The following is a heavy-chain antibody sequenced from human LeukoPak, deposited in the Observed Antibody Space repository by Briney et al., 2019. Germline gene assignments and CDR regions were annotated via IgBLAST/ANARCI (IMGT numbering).Heavy chain of an antibody. CDR3: ARDTFQPGLIDS. CDR2: INTDSSDI. J-gene: IGHJ4*02. V-gene: IGHV3-21*05. Sequence: GGSLRLSYEASGFTFSRFAMNWVRQAPGKGLERVSYINTDSSDIHYADSVKGRFTISRDNARNTLYLQLSSLRAEDSAVYYCARDTFQPGLIDSWGQGTLVTVSS. D-gene: IGHD2-2*01. CDR1: GFTFSRFA.